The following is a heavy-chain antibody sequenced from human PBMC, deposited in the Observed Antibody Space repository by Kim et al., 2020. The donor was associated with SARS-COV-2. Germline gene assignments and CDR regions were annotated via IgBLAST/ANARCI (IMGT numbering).Heavy chain of an antibody. V-gene: IGHV3-33*01. CDR1: GFTFSSYG. J-gene: IGHJ4*02. CDR3: ARGITGTTGGSYFDY. D-gene: IGHD1-20*01. CDR2: IWYDGSNK. Sequence: GGSLRLSCAASGFTFSSYGMHWVRQAPGKGLEWVAVIWYDGSNKYYADSVKGRFTISRDNSKNTLYLQMNSLRAEDTAVYYCARGITGTTGGSYFDYWGQGTLVTVSS.